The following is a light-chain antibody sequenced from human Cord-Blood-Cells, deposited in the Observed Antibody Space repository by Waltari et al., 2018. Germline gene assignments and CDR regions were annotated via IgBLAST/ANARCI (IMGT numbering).Light chain of an antibody. Sequence: DIQMTQSPSTLSASVGDRVTITCRASQSISSWLAWYEQKPGRAPKLLIYKASSIESGGTSRFSGSRAGTEVTHSISCLQSDDFPTYFCQQYNRYATLVQGTKLKIK. V-gene: IGKV1-5*03. CDR1: QSISSW. CDR3: QQYNRYAT. CDR2: KAS. J-gene: IGKJ1*01.